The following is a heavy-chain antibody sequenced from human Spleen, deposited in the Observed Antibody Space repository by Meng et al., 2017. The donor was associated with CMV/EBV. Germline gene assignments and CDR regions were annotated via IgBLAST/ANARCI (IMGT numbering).Heavy chain of an antibody. CDR1: GGSISGGFH. CDR3: WAFLEWLLVWYYGMDV. CDR2: IYYSGTT. Sequence: LRLSCTLSGGSISGGFHWSWVRQRPGKGLEWIGHIYYSGTTHYNPSLRSRLTISVDTSQNQFSLKLTSMTAADTAVYYCWAFLEWLLVWYYGMDVWGQGTTVTVSS. D-gene: IGHD3-3*01. V-gene: IGHV4-31*03. J-gene: IGHJ6*02.